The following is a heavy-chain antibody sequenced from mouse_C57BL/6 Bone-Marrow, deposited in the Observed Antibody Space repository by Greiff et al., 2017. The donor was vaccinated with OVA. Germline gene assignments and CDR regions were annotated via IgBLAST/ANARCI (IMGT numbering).Heavy chain of an antibody. Sequence: VQLKQSGPELVKPGASVKMSCKASGYTFTDYNMHWVKQSHGKSLEWIGYINPNNGGTSYNQKFKGKATLTVNKSSSTAYMELRSLTSEDAAVYYCARGRGYFDYWGQGTTLTVSS. V-gene: IGHV1-22*01. CDR2: INPNNGGT. CDR3: ARGRGYFDY. CDR1: GYTFTDYN. J-gene: IGHJ2*01.